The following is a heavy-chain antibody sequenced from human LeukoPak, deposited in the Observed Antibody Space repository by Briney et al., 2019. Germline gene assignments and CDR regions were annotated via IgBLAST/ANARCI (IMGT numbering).Heavy chain of an antibody. CDR1: GFTFSSYS. V-gene: IGHV3-21*01. D-gene: IGHD3-10*01. Sequence: GGSLRLSCAASGFTFSSYSMNWVRQAPGKGLEWVSSISSSSSYIYYADSVKGRFTISRDNAKNSLYLQMNSLRAEDTAVYYCARVSPYGFGPPDAFDIWGQGTMVTVSS. J-gene: IGHJ3*02. CDR2: ISSSSSYI. CDR3: ARVSPYGFGPPDAFDI.